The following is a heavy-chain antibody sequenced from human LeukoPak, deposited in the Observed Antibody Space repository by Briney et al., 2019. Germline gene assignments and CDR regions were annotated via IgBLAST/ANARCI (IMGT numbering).Heavy chain of an antibody. J-gene: IGHJ6*03. CDR1: GGTFSRYA. CDR3: ARGPEGYYYYYMDV. V-gene: IGHV1-69*06. Sequence: SVKVSCKASGGTFSRYALSWVRQAPGQGLEWMGGIIPIFGTANYAQKFQGRVTITADKSTSTAYMELSSLRSEDTAVYYCARGPEGYYYYYMDVWGKGTTVTVSS. CDR2: IIPIFGTA.